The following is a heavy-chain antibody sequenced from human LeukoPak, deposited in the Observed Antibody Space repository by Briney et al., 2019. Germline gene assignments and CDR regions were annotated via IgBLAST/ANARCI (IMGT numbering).Heavy chain of an antibody. V-gene: IGHV1-8*02. D-gene: IGHD3-10*01. J-gene: IGHJ6*02. CDR2: MNPNSGNT. CDR3: ARGGWVNDDSGALFGMDV. CDR1: GYTFSSYD. Sequence: ASVKVSCKASGYTFSSYDINWVRQATGQGLEWMGRMNPNSGNTNYAQKFQGRVTMTRSTSTSTAYLELSSLRSDDTAVYYGARGGWVNDDSGALFGMDVWGQGTTVTVSS.